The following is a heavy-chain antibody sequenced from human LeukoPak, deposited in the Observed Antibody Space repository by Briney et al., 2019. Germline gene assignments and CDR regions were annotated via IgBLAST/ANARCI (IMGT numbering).Heavy chain of an antibody. CDR3: AGDSRTRAAGY. J-gene: IGHJ4*02. Sequence: PSETLSLTCTVSGGAISTYYWSWIRQPPGKGLEWLGYIYYRGITDYNPSLKSRLTISIDTSKNQFSLRLNSVTAADTAVYYCAGDSRTRAAGYWGQGILVTVSS. D-gene: IGHD6-25*01. V-gene: IGHV4-59*01. CDR1: GGAISTYY. CDR2: IYYRGIT.